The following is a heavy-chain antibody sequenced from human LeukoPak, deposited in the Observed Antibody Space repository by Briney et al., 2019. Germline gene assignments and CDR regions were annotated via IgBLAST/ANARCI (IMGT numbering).Heavy chain of an antibody. D-gene: IGHD3-22*01. Sequence: GGSLRLSCAASGFTFSSYSMNWVRQAPGKGLEWVLSISSSSSYIYYADSVKGRFTISRDNAKNSLYLQMNSLRAEDTAVYYCARADYDSSGTLDYWGQGTLVTVSS. J-gene: IGHJ4*02. CDR2: ISSSSSYI. CDR1: GFTFSSYS. V-gene: IGHV3-21*01. CDR3: ARADYDSSGTLDY.